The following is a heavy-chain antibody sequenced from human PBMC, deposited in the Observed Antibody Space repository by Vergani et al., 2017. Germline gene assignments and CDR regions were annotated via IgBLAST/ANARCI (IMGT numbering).Heavy chain of an antibody. CDR1: GFTFGDYA. J-gene: IGHJ4*02. CDR2: ISWNSGAI. D-gene: IGHD6-13*01. V-gene: IGHV3-9*01. Sequence: EVQLVESGGNLVQPGRSLRLSCAASGFTFGDYAMHWVRQTPGKGLEWVSGISWNSGAIGYADSVKGRFTISRDNAKNSLYLEMNNVRAEDTALYYCAKDILGIAATGTGFDYWGQGTLVTVSS. CDR3: AKDILGIAATGTGFDY.